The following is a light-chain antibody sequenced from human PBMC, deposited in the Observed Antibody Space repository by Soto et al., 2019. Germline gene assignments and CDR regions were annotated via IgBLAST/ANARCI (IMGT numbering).Light chain of an antibody. CDR2: GAS. V-gene: IGKV3-15*01. CDR1: RSISSD. Sequence: EIVMTQSPATLSVSPGERATLSCRASRSISSDLAWYQQKPGQAPRLLIYGASTRATGIPARFSGSGSGTEFTHTISSLQSEDFALYYCQQYNNWPPLTFGGGTKVEIK. J-gene: IGKJ4*01. CDR3: QQYNNWPPLT.